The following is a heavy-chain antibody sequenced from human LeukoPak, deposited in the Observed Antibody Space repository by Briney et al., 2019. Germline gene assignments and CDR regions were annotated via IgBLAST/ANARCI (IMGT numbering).Heavy chain of an antibody. CDR1: GYTFTSFD. J-gene: IGHJ6*03. D-gene: IGHD2-15*01. CDR2: MNPNSGNT. CDR3: ARGQYCSGGSCSVLFDYYYYYYMDV. Sequence: GASVKVSCKASGYTFTSFDSNWVRQAPGHGVEWMGWMNPNSGNTVYAHIFQGRVTITSDTSISPAYTELSSLRSEDTAVYYCARGQYCSGGSCSVLFDYYYYYYMDVWGKGTTVTVSS. V-gene: IGHV1-8*03.